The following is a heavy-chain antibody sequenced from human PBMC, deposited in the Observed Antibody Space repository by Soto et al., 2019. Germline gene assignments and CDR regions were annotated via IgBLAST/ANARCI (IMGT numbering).Heavy chain of an antibody. V-gene: IGHV1-46*01. CDR3: ARGGERGVTMIVQPLFDY. D-gene: IGHD3-22*01. J-gene: IGHJ4*02. Sequence: ASVKVSCKASGYTLTRYYIHWVRQAPGQGLEWMGIIHPSGGSTNYAQKFQGRVTMTRDTSTSTVSMELSSLRSEDTAVYYCARGGERGVTMIVQPLFDYWGQGTLVTVSS. CDR1: GYTLTRYY. CDR2: IHPSGGST.